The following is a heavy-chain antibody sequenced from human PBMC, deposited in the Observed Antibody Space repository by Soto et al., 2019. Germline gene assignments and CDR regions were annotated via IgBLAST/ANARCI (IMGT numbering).Heavy chain of an antibody. CDR3: AKDHESDY. Sequence: EVQLLESGGGLVQPGGSLRLSCAASGFTFSSYAMSWIRQAPGKGLEWVSAISGSGGGTHYVDSVKGRFTISRDNSKNPLYLQMNSLRAEDSALYYCAKDHESDYWGQGTLVTVSS. V-gene: IGHV3-23*01. CDR2: ISGSGGGT. J-gene: IGHJ4*02. CDR1: GFTFSSYA.